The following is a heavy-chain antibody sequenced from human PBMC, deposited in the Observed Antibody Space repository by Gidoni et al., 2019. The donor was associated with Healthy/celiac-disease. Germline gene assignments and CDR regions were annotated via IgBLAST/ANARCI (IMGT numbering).Heavy chain of an antibody. V-gene: IGHV3-30*18. CDR1: GFTFSSYG. D-gene: IGHD3-3*01. CDR2: ISYDGSNK. Sequence: QVQLVESGGGVVQPGRSLRLSCAASGFTFSSYGMHWVRQAPGKGLEWVAVISYDGSNKYYADSVKGRFTISRDNSKNTLYLQMNSLRAEDTAVYYCAKDLNDFWSGYYSDYYYYYGMDVWGQGTTVTVSS. J-gene: IGHJ6*02. CDR3: AKDLNDFWSGYYSDYYYYYGMDV.